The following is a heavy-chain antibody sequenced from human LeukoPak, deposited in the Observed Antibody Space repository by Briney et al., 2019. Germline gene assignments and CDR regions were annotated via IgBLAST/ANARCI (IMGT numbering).Heavy chain of an antibody. J-gene: IGHJ4*02. CDR1: GGSISSSSYY. CDR3: ARYNYDKFLDY. Sequence: PSETLSLTCTVSGGSISSSSYYWGWIRQAPGKGLEWIATIYHSGSTNYNPSLKSRVTISVDTSKNQFSLKLSSVTAADTAVYYCARYNYDKFLDYWGQGTLVTVSS. CDR2: IYHSGST. V-gene: IGHV4-39*07. D-gene: IGHD3-22*01.